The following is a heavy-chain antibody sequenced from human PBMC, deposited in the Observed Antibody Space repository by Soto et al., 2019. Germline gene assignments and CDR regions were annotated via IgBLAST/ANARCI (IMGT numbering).Heavy chain of an antibody. CDR1: GFTFSSYA. V-gene: IGHV3-30-3*01. J-gene: IGHJ5*02. CDR3: ARDAPLAWFDP. CDR2: ISYDGSNK. Sequence: QVQLVESGGGVVQPGRSLRLSCAASGFTFSSYAMHWVRQAPGKGLEWVAVISYDGSNKYYADSVKGRFTISRDTSKNTLYLQMNSLRAEDTAVYYCARDAPLAWFDPWGQGTLVTVSS.